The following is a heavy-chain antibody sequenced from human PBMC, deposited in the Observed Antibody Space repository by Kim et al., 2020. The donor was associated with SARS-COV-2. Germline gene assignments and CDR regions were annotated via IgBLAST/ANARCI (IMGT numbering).Heavy chain of an antibody. D-gene: IGHD4-17*01. J-gene: IGHJ4*02. V-gene: IGHV3-7*03. CDR2: GRDK. Sequence: GRDKYFGDSVKRGFIISRDNARNSVFLQMNSLRAEDTAIYYCASIDYGDSYWGQGTLVTVSS. CDR3: ASIDYGDSY.